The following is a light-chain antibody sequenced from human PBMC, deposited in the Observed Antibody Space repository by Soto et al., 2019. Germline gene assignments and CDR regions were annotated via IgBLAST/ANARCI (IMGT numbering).Light chain of an antibody. CDR2: EVS. CDR1: SSDIGVYNS. Sequence: QSALTQPASVSGYLGQSITISCTGTSSDIGVYNSVSWYQYHPGKVPRLLIFEVSDRPSGVSNRFSGSKSGNTAYLTISGLQVEDEAEYFCFSFTTTSTHVFGTGTKVTVL. V-gene: IGLV2-14*01. CDR3: FSFTTTSTHV. J-gene: IGLJ1*01.